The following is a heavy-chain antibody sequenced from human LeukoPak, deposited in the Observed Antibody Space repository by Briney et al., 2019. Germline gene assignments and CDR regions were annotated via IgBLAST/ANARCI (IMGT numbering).Heavy chain of an antibody. D-gene: IGHD2-2*01. CDR1: GSTFTTYW. J-gene: IGHJ4*02. CDR3: VREGLECSGSSCQRAAFDY. CDR2: IKGDGSST. Sequence: PGGSLRLSCAASGSTFTTYWMHWVRQVPGKGLVWVARIKGDGSSTRHADSMKGRFTISRDNAKNTLYLQMNSLRDEDTAVYYCVREGLECSGSSCQRAAFDYWGQGTLVTVSS. V-gene: IGHV3-74*01.